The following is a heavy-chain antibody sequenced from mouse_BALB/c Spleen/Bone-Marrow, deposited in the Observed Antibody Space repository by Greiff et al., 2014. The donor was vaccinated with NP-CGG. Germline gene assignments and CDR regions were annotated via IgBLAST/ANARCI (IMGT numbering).Heavy chain of an antibody. CDR3: TRGKGYTLDY. V-gene: IGHV1-69*02. CDR2: NFPSDSYS. J-gene: IGHJ4*01. CDR1: CYTFTRYW. Sequence: QVQLKESGAELGGPWASVELSFKTSCYTFTRYWVKWGKQRPGQGLAWIGNNFPSDSYSNYNQKFKDKATLTVDKSSSTAYMHLTSPTSEDSAVYYCTRGKGYTLDYWGQGTSVTVSS.